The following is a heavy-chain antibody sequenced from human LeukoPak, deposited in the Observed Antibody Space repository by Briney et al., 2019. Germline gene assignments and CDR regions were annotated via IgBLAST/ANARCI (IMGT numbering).Heavy chain of an antibody. V-gene: IGHV3-21*03. Sequence: GGSLRLSCAASGFTFISYGMSWVRQAPGKGLEWVSSISTSSSYIYYVDSVKGRFTISRDNARSSVYLQMNSLRVEDTAVYYCARGLGVVAASDNCFDPWGQGTLVIVSS. CDR3: ARGLGVVAASDNCFDP. CDR1: GFTFISYG. CDR2: ISTSSSYI. D-gene: IGHD2-15*01. J-gene: IGHJ5*02.